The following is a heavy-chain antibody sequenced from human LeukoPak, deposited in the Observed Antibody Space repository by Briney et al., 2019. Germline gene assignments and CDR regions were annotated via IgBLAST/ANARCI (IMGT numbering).Heavy chain of an antibody. V-gene: IGHV3-48*03. Sequence: PGGSLRLSCAASGFTFSSYEMNWVRQAPGKGLEWVSYISSSGSTIYYADSVKGRFTISRDNAKNSLYLQMNSLRAEDTAVYYCARKDGYQVENYFDYWGQGTLVTVSS. J-gene: IGHJ4*02. CDR3: ARKDGYQVENYFDY. CDR1: GFTFSSYE. D-gene: IGHD5-24*01. CDR2: ISSSGSTI.